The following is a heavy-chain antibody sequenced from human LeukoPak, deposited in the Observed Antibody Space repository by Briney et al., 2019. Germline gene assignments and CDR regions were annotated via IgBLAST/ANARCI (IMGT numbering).Heavy chain of an antibody. J-gene: IGHJ4*02. CDR3: ARGLVGATRTTDY. V-gene: IGHV4-61*02. D-gene: IGHD1-26*01. CDR1: GGSISSGTDY. Sequence: SEILSLTCTVSGGSISSGTDYWSWIRQPAGTGLEWIGRIYTSGSTNYNPSLKSRVTISVNTSKNQFSLKLSSVTAADTAVYYCARGLVGATRTTDYWGQGTLVTVSS. CDR2: IYTSGST.